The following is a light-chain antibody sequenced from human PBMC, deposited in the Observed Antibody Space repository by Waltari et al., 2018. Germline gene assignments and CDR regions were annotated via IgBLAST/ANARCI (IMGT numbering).Light chain of an antibody. Sequence: DIVMTQSPDSLAVSLCERATITCKSSPRVSYSPNNKNYLAWYQQKPGQPPKLLIYWTSTRKSGVPDRFSGSGSGREFTLTISSLQAEDVAVYYCQQYHSTPLLTFGGGTKVEIK. CDR3: QQYHSTPLLT. J-gene: IGKJ4*01. CDR1: PRVSYSPNNKNY. CDR2: WTS. V-gene: IGKV4-1*01.